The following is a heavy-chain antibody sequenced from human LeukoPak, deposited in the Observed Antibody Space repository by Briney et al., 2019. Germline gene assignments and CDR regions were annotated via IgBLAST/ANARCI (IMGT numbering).Heavy chain of an antibody. Sequence: GGSLRLSCAASGFTFSSYAMSWVRQAAGKGLEWVSAISGSGGSTYYADSVKGRFTISRDNSKNTLYLQMNSLRAEDTAVYYCAKDVTTGSVVVTAIFDYWGQGTLVTVSS. D-gene: IGHD2-21*02. CDR2: ISGSGGST. J-gene: IGHJ4*02. V-gene: IGHV3-23*01. CDR1: GFTFSSYA. CDR3: AKDVTTGSVVVTAIFDY.